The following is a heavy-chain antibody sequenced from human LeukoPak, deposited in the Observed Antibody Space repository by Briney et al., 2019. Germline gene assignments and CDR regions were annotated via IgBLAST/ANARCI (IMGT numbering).Heavy chain of an antibody. D-gene: IGHD3-10*01. Sequence: PGGSLRLSCAASGFSFSSYAMSWVRQAPGKGLEWVSVISGSASNKYYADYADSVKGRFTISRDNSKNTLYLQMNSLRVEDTAVYYCAKGHYYGSGSLDYWGQGTLVTVSS. CDR3: AKGHYYGSGSLDY. J-gene: IGHJ4*02. CDR2: ISGSASNKYYA. CDR1: GFSFSSYA. V-gene: IGHV3-23*01.